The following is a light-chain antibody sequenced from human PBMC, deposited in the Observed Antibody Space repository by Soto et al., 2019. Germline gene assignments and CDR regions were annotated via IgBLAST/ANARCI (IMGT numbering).Light chain of an antibody. Sequence: DIQMTQSPSTLSASVGDRVTITCRASQSIVRWLAWYQQKPGKAPKLLIYDASSLESGVPSRFRGSGSGTEFTLTIDSLQPDDFATYYCQQYDTYAWTFGQGTKV. CDR2: DAS. CDR3: QQYDTYAWT. CDR1: QSIVRW. V-gene: IGKV1-5*01. J-gene: IGKJ1*01.